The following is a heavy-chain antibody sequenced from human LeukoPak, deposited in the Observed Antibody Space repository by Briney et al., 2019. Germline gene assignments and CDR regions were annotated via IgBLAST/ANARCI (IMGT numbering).Heavy chain of an antibody. D-gene: IGHD3-22*01. Sequence: PGGSLRLSCAASGFTFNNYAMSWDRQAPGKGLEWVSTITGSGGSTYYADSVKGRFTISRDNSNNTLYLQMNRLSAEDTAVYYCAKSRDSSGYYLSYFDYWGQGTLVTVSS. CDR3: AKSRDSSGYYLSYFDY. CDR2: ITGSGGST. J-gene: IGHJ4*02. V-gene: IGHV3-23*01. CDR1: GFTFNNYA.